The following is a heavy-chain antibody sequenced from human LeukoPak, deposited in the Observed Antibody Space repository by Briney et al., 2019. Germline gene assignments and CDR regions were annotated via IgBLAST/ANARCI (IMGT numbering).Heavy chain of an antibody. CDR3: ARIGYSSSSNDY. D-gene: IGHD6-6*01. CDR2: IKQDGSVK. J-gene: IGHJ4*02. V-gene: IGHV3-7*01. CDR1: GFNFNNYW. Sequence: GGSLRLSCVASGFNFNNYWMSWVRQAPGKGLEWVANIKQDGSVKYYVDSVKGRFTIFRDNAKNAVYLQMNSLRDEDTAVYYCARIGYSSSSNDYWGQGTLVIVSS.